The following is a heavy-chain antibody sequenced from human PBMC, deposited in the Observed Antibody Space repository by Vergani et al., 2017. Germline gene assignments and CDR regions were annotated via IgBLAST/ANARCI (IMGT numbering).Heavy chain of an antibody. CDR3: ARVERWLQTNDY. CDR1: GGSFSGYY. D-gene: IGHD5-24*01. J-gene: IGHJ4*02. V-gene: IGHV4-34*01. CDR2: INHSGST. Sequence: QVQLQQWGAGLLKPSETLSLTCAVYGGSFSGYYWSWIRQPPGKGLEWIGEINHSGSTTYNPSLKSRVTISVDTSKNQFSLKLSSVTAADTAVYYCARVERWLQTNDYWGQGTLVTVSS.